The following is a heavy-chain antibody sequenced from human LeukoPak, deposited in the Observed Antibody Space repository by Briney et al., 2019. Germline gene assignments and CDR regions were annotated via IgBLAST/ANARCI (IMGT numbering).Heavy chain of an antibody. CDR2: INAGTGNR. D-gene: IGHD6-19*01. Sequence: WAPVKVSCKASGYTFTSYAIHWVRQAPGQRLEWMGWINAGTGNRKYSQKFQDRVTITRETSATTAYMELSSLTSEDTAVYYCARVSDDSGWNFDYWGQGTLVTVSS. J-gene: IGHJ4*02. V-gene: IGHV1-3*01. CDR3: ARVSDDSGWNFDY. CDR1: GYTFTSYA.